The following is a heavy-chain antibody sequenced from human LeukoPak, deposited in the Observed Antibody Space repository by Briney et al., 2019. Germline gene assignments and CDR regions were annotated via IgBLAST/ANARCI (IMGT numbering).Heavy chain of an antibody. Sequence: PGRSLRLSCAASGFTFSSYGMHWVRQAPGKGLEWVAVISYDGSNKYYADSVKGRFTISRDNSKNTLYLQMNSLRAEDTAVYYCAKDGQQLDYWGQGTLVTVSS. CDR3: AKDGQQLDY. CDR1: GFTFSSYG. V-gene: IGHV3-30*18. J-gene: IGHJ4*02. CDR2: ISYDGSNK. D-gene: IGHD6-13*01.